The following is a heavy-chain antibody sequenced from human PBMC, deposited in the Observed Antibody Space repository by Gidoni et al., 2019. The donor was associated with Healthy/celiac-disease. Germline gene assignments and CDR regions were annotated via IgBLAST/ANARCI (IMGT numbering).Heavy chain of an antibody. CDR1: GGSIRSSSYY. Sequence: QLHLQESVPGLVQPSETLSLTCPVSGGSIRSSSYYWGWIRQPPGKGLEWMGSIYYSGSTYYNPSLKSRVTISVDTSKNQFSLKLSAVTAADTAVYYCAGVYSSSGSFDPWGQGTLVTVSS. CDR3: AGVYSSSGSFDP. V-gene: IGHV4-39*01. D-gene: IGHD6-6*01. J-gene: IGHJ5*02. CDR2: IYYSGST.